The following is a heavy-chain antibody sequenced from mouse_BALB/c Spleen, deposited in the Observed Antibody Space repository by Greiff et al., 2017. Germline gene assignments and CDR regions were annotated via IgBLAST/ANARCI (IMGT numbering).Heavy chain of an antibody. CDR3: ARGGYGSAGIFAY. CDR2: ISTYYGNT. Sequence: QVQLKQSGPELVRPGASVKISCKGSSYTFTDYAMHWVKQSHAKSLEWIGVISTYYGNTNYNQKFKGKATVTVDKSSSTAYMELARLTSEDSAVYYCARGGYGSAGIFAYWGQGTLVTVSA. V-gene: IGHV1S137*01. D-gene: IGHD1-1*01. CDR1: SYTFTDYA. J-gene: IGHJ3*01.